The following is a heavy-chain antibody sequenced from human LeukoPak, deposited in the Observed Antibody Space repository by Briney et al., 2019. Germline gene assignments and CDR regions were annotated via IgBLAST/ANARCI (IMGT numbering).Heavy chain of an antibody. V-gene: IGHV1-24*01. CDR2: FHPEEDKI. CDR3: AIFGGKPLNWFSP. Sequence: ASVKVSCKVSGYSFIELSIHWVRQAPGKGLEWMGGFHPEEDKIVHPQKFQGRVTMTEDTSTDTAYMEPSSLRSEDTAVYYCAIFGGKPLNWFSPWGQGTLVIVSS. D-gene: IGHD4-23*01. CDR1: GYSFIELS. J-gene: IGHJ5*02.